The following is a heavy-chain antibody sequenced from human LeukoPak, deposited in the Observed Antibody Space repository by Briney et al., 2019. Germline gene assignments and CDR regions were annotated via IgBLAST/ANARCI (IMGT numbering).Heavy chain of an antibody. J-gene: IGHJ4*02. CDR1: GGSISSSSYY. D-gene: IGHD6-13*01. CDR2: IYYSGST. V-gene: IGHV4-39*01. CDR3: AEASGYSSSNFDY. Sequence: SETLSLTCTVSGGSISSSSYYWGWIRQPPGKGLEWIGSIYYSGSTYYNPSLKSRVTISVDTSKNQFSLKLSSVTAADTAVYYCAEASGYSSSNFDYWGQGTLVTVSS.